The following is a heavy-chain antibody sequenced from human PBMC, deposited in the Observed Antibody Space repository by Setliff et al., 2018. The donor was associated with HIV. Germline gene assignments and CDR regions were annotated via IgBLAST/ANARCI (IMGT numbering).Heavy chain of an antibody. CDR1: GGSIRVDNYF. J-gene: IGHJ5*02. V-gene: IGHV4-39*01. CDR2: MNSKGES. Sequence: SETLSLTCTVSGGSIRVDNYFWGWIRQPPGKGLEWIGIMNSKGESFYNASFTNGVLISIDTSKNRFALTMTSVTAADTAIYYCARHRQISDWFDPWGQGILVTVSS. D-gene: IGHD3-10*01. CDR3: ARHRQISDWFDP.